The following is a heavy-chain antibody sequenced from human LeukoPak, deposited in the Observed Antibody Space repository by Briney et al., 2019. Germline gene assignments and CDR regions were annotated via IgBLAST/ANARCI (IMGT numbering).Heavy chain of an antibody. V-gene: IGHV3-30*02. CDR2: IRYDGSNK. D-gene: IGHD3-3*01. CDR1: GFTFSNYG. J-gene: IGHJ4*02. Sequence: GGSLRLSCAASGFTFSNYGMHWVRQAPGKGLEWVSFIRYDGSNKYYADSVKGRFTISRDNSKNTLFLQMNSLRTEDTAVYYCAKEPGSGYLSTGIDYWGQGSLATVSS. CDR3: AKEPGSGYLSTGIDY.